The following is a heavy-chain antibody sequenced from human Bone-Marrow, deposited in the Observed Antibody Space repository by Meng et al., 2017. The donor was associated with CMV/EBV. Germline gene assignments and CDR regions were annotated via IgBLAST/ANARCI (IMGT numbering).Heavy chain of an antibody. Sequence: SETLSLTCTVSGGSVSSGSYYWSWIRQPPGKGLEVIGYIYYSGSTNYNPSLKSRVTISVDTAKHQFSLKLSSVTAADTAVYYCARGYCSSTSCRVVGGWCEPLGQGNLGNVAS. CDR3: ARGYCSSTSCRVVGGWCEP. CDR2: IYYSGST. V-gene: IGHV4-61*01. D-gene: IGHD2-2*01. CDR1: GGSVSSGSYY. J-gene: IGHJ5*02.